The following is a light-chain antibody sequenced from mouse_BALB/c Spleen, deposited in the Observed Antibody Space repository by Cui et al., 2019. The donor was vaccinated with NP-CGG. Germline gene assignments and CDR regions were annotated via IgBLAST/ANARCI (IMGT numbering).Light chain of an antibody. Sequence: QAVVTQESALPTSPGETVTLTCRSSTGAVTTSNYPTWVQDNPDHFFTGLIGGTNNRAPGVPARFSGSLIGDKAALTITGAQTEDEAIYFCALWYSNHWVFGGGTKLTVL. J-gene: IGLJ1*01. V-gene: IGLV1*01. CDR2: GTN. CDR1: TGAVTTSNY. CDR3: ALWYSNHWV.